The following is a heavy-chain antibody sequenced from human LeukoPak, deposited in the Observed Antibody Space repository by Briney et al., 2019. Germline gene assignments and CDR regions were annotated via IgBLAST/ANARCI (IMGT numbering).Heavy chain of an antibody. D-gene: IGHD6-19*01. V-gene: IGHV3-30*04. CDR3: ARDWFESGWHLDY. J-gene: IGHJ4*02. CDR1: GFTFSSYA. Sequence: GGSLRLSCAASGFTFSSYAMHWVRQAPGKGLEWVSLISKDGSHEFYADSVKGRFTISRDNFKNSLFLDMTSLGPEDTAVYYCARDWFESGWHLDYWGQGALVTVSS. CDR2: ISKDGSHE.